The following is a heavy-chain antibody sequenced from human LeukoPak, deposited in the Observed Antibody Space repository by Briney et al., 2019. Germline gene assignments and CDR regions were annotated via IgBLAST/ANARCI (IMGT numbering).Heavy chain of an antibody. CDR1: GGTFSSYA. CDR3: ARELYYDSSGYYNWFDP. D-gene: IGHD3-22*01. CDR2: IIPIFGTA. Sequence: SVKVSCKASGGTFSSYAISWVRQAPGQGLEWMGGIIPIFGTANYAQKFQGRVTITADESTSTAYMELSSLRSEDTAVYYCARELYYDSSGYYNWFDPWGQGTLVTVSS. J-gene: IGHJ5*02. V-gene: IGHV1-69*13.